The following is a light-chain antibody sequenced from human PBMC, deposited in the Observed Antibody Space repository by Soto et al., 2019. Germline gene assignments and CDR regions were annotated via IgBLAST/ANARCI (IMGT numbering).Light chain of an antibody. CDR2: NNN. J-gene: IGLJ1*01. CDR1: SSNIGRNT. Sequence: QSVLTQPPSASGTPGQRVTISCSGSSSNIGRNTVSWYQQVPITAPKLLIYNNNQRPSGVPDRFSGSKSGTSASLAISGLQYEDEADYYCAAWDDSMNGYVLGTGTKVTVL. CDR3: AAWDDSMNGYV. V-gene: IGLV1-44*01.